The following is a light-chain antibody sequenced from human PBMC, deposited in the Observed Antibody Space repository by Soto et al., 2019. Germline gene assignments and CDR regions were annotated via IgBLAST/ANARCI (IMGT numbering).Light chain of an antibody. CDR2: GAS. CDR1: QSVSSSY. Sequence: EIVLTQSPGTLSLSPGERATLSCRASQSVSSSYLAWYQQKPGQAPRLLIYGASSRATGIPDRFSGSGSGTDFTLTISRLEPEDFAVYYWQQYGSSPPPTFGGGTKVEIK. V-gene: IGKV3-20*01. CDR3: QQYGSSPPPT. J-gene: IGKJ4*01.